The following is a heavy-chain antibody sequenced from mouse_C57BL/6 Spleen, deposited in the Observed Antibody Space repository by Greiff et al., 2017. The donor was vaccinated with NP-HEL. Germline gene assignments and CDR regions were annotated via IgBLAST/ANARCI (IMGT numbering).Heavy chain of an antibody. J-gene: IGHJ1*03. Sequence: VQLQQPGAELVRPGSSVKLSCKASGYTFTSYWMHWVKQRPIQGLEWIGNIDPSDSETHYNQKFKDKATLTVDKSSSTAYMQLSSLTSEDSAVYYCARRRGDYEGYCDVWGTGTTVTVSS. V-gene: IGHV1-52*01. CDR2: IDPSDSET. CDR3: ARRRGDYEGYCDV. D-gene: IGHD2-4*01. CDR1: GYTFTSYW.